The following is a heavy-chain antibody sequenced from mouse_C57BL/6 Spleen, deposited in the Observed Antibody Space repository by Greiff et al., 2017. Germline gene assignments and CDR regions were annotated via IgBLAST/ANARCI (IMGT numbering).Heavy chain of an antibody. CDR2: IRSKSSNYAT. Sequence: GGGLVQPKGSLTLSCAASGFTFHTYAMHWVRQAPGKGLEWVARIRSKSSNYATYYADSVKDRFTISRDDSQSMLYLQMNNLKTEDTAMYYCGRDRATVVADAMDYWGQGTSVTVSS. CDR3: GRDRATVVADAMDY. V-gene: IGHV10-3*01. J-gene: IGHJ4*01. D-gene: IGHD1-1*01. CDR1: GFTFHTYA.